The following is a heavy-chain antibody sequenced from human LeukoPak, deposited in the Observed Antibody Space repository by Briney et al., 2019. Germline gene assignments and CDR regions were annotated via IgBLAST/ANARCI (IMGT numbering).Heavy chain of an antibody. Sequence: PGGSLRLSCAASGFTFSSYSMNWVRQAPGKGLAWVSFIGTSGNTIYYADSVKGRFTVSRDNAKNSLYLQMNSLRAEDTAVYYCARDQWLDYWGRGTLVTVSS. CDR1: GFTFSSYS. V-gene: IGHV3-48*01. CDR3: ARDQWLDY. D-gene: IGHD6-19*01. J-gene: IGHJ4*02. CDR2: IGTSGNTI.